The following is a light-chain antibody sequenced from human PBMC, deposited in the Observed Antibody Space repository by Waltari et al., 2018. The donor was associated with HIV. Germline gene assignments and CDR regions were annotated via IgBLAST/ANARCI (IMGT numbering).Light chain of an antibody. CDR3: ESADDSGDHWV. CDR1: ALPKQF. J-gene: IGLJ3*02. Sequence: SYELTQPPSVSVSPGQPATITSSGDALPKQFASWYQQKAGQAPLMVIYKDNKRPSGIPDRFSGSMSGATVMLIISGVLPEDEAVYYCESADDSGDHWVFGGGTKLSVL. CDR2: KDN. V-gene: IGLV3-25*03.